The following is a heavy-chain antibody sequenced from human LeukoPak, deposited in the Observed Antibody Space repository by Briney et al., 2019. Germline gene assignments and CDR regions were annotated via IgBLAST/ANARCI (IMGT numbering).Heavy chain of an antibody. Sequence: ASVKVSCKASGYTFTNYYMHWVRQAPGQGLEWMGWINPNSGGTNYAQKFQGRVTMTRDTSISTAYMELSRLRSDDTAVYYCARDRSGDFWSGYPNWFDPWGQGTLVTVSS. D-gene: IGHD3-3*01. CDR1: GYTFTNYY. CDR3: ARDRSGDFWSGYPNWFDP. CDR2: INPNSGGT. V-gene: IGHV1-2*02. J-gene: IGHJ5*02.